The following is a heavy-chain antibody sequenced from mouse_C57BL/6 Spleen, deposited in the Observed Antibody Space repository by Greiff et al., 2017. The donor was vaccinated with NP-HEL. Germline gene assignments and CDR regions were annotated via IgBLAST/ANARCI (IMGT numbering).Heavy chain of an antibody. CDR3: ARNSNAFAY. D-gene: IGHD2-5*01. Sequence: QVQLGEAGAELVRPGASVKLSCKASGYTFTDYYINWVKQRPGQGLEWIARIYPGSGNTYYNEKFKGKATLTAEKSSSTAYMQLSSLTSEDSAVYFCARNSNAFAYWGQGTLVTVSA. V-gene: IGHV1-76*01. CDR2: IYPGSGNT. CDR1: GYTFTDYY. J-gene: IGHJ3*01.